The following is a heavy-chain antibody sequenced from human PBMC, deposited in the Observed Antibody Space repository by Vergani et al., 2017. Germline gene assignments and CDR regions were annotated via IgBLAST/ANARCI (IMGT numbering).Heavy chain of an antibody. Sequence: QVQLVESGGGVVQPGRSLRLSCAASGFTFSSYAMHWVRQAPGKGLEWVAVISYDGSNKYYADSVKGRFTIARDNSKNTLYLQMNSLRAEDTAVYYCARDQGGAMVRVYYYGMDVWGQGTTVTVSS. CDR2: ISYDGSNK. V-gene: IGHV3-30*01. J-gene: IGHJ6*02. D-gene: IGHD3-10*01. CDR1: GFTFSSYA. CDR3: ARDQGGAMVRVYYYGMDV.